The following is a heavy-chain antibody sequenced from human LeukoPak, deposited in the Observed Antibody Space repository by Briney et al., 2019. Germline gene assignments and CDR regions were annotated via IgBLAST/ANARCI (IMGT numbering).Heavy chain of an antibody. Sequence: NASETLSLTCTVSGGSISSYYWSWIRQPAGEGLEWIGRIYTSGSTNYNPSLKSRVTISVDKSKNQFSLKLGSVTAADTAVYYCARETPEGYSYGTGWYFDLWGRGTLVTVSS. CDR3: ARETPEGYSYGTGWYFDL. J-gene: IGHJ2*01. CDR2: IYTSGST. CDR1: GGSISSYY. D-gene: IGHD5-18*01. V-gene: IGHV4-4*07.